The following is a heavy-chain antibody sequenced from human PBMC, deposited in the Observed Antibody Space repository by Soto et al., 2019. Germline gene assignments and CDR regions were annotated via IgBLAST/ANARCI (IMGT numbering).Heavy chain of an antibody. D-gene: IGHD6-19*01. Sequence: ETLSRTCTVSGGSISSYDWSWIRQPPGKGLQWIGYIYNGGSTNYNPSLKSRVTISVDTSKNQFSLELSSVTAADTAVYFCARLLAVAGMADWFDTWGQGTLVTVSS. V-gene: IGHV4-59*01. CDR3: ARLLAVAGMADWFDT. J-gene: IGHJ5*02. CDR1: GGSISSYD. CDR2: IYNGGST.